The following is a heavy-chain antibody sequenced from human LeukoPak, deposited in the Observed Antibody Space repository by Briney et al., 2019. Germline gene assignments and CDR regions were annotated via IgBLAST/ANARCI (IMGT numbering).Heavy chain of an antibody. V-gene: IGHV3-7*01. Sequence: PGGSLRLSCAASGFDFSDYWMTWVRQAPGKGLEWVANIKQDGSEEYYVDSVKGRFTISRDNAENSVYLQMNSLRAEDTAVYYCARLFRDVTTYDYWGQGTLATVSS. CDR2: IKQDGSEE. CDR1: GFDFSDYW. D-gene: IGHD1-1*01. J-gene: IGHJ4*02. CDR3: ARLFRDVTTYDY.